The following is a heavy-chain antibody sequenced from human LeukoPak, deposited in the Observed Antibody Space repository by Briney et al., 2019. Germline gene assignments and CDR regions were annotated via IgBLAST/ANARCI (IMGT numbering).Heavy chain of an antibody. V-gene: IGHV3-23*01. D-gene: IGHD3/OR15-3a*01. CDR3: WTKLYVSHHTHAFDI. CDR2: ISGSGTTI. Sequence: GGSLRLSCAASGFTFSNYPINFVRQAPGKGLDWVSAISGSGTTIYYADAVRGRFTISRDNSKNTVYLQMNSLRAEDTALYYLWTKLYVSHHTHAFDIWGQGTMVTVSP. J-gene: IGHJ3*02. CDR1: GFTFSNYP.